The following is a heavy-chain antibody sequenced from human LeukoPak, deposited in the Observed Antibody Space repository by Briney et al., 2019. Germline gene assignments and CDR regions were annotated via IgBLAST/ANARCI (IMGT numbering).Heavy chain of an antibody. Sequence: SETLSHTCTVSGDSISSGSDYYWSWIRQPAGKGLEWIGRIFASGITDYNPSLKTRLTISVDTSKNQFFLRLNSVTAADTAVYYCAKDFRDWGQGTVVTVS. CDR3: AKDFRD. V-gene: IGHV4-61*02. J-gene: IGHJ4*02. CDR1: GDSISSGSDYY. CDR2: IFASGIT.